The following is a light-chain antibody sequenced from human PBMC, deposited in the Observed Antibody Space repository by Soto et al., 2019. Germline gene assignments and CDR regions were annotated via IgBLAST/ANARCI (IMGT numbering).Light chain of an antibody. CDR3: VSYTSSHTCG. CDR2: HVA. Sequence: QAALTQHASASDSPGQSVTISCTGTSSDVGGSNFVSWYQQHPGKPPKLIIYHVANRPSGVANRFSCYKVGSTASLILYRLQTEGEADYYCVSYTSSHTCGFGHGTKGT. V-gene: IGLV2-14*03. J-gene: IGLJ1*01. CDR1: SSDVGGSNF.